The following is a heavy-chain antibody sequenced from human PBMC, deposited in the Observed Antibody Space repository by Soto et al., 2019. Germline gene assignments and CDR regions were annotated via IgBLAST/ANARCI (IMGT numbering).Heavy chain of an antibody. CDR2: INSNSGSI. V-gene: IGHV3-9*01. D-gene: IGHD2-2*01. CDR1: GFTFDDYA. J-gene: IGHJ5*02. Sequence: EVQLVESGGGLVQPGRSLRLSCVASGFTFDDYAMHWVRQAPGKGLEWVSGINSNSGSIGYAYSVQGRFTISRDNAKNTSYRKMNILSPEDTAWYSCAKDQRYCSCASCYFLPRVDDHWGQGTLVTVSS. CDR3: AKDQRYCSCASCYFLPRVDDH.